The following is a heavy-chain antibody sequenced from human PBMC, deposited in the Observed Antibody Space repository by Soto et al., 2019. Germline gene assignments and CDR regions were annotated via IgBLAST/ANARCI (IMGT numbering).Heavy chain of an antibody. CDR2: IYYSGST. CDR3: ASSAPCIAVAGTIDY. CDR1: GGSISSYY. J-gene: IGHJ4*02. V-gene: IGHV4-59*01. Sequence: PSETLSLTCTVSGGSISSYYWSWIRQPPGKGLEWIGYIYYSGSTNYNPSLKSRVTISVDTSKNQFSLKLSSVTAADTAVYYCASSAPCIAVAGTIDYWGQGTLVTVSS. D-gene: IGHD6-19*01.